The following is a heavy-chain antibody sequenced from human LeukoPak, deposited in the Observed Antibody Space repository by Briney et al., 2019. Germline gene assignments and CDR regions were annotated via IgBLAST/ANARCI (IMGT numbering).Heavy chain of an antibody. CDR2: INQDGSEK. CDR1: GFTFSSHW. CDR3: VRDHPAAGLIFDY. J-gene: IGHJ4*02. Sequence: GGSPRLPCAASGFTFSSHWMSWVRQTPGKGLEWVANINQDGSEKYYVDSVKGRFTISRDNAKNSLYLQVNSLRAEDTAVYYCVRDHPAAGLIFDYWGQGTLVTVSS. D-gene: IGHD6-13*01. V-gene: IGHV3-7*03.